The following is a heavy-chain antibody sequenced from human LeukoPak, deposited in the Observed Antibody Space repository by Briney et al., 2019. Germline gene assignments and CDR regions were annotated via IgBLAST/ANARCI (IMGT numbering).Heavy chain of an antibody. Sequence: GGSLRLACAASGFTFDDYGMSWVRQGPEMGLEWVSGINWNGGSTAYADSVKGRFAISRDNAKNSLYLQMNSLRAEDTALYYCVRQYSSGWYYFDYWGQGTLVTVSS. V-gene: IGHV3-20*04. CDR2: INWNGGST. CDR3: VRQYSSGWYYFDY. CDR1: GFTFDDYG. D-gene: IGHD6-19*01. J-gene: IGHJ4*02.